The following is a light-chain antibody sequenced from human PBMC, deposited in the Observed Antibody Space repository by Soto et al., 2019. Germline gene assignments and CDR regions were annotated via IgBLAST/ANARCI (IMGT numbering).Light chain of an antibody. CDR1: QGIRNF. V-gene: IGKV1-27*01. Sequence: DIQMTQSPTSLSASVGDRVTITCRASQGIRNFVAWYQQKPGKAPKLLIYAASTLQSRVPSRFSGSGSRTDFTLTSNSLQPEDVATYSCQKYSSVPVFGPGTKVEIK. CDR3: QKYSSVPV. J-gene: IGKJ3*01. CDR2: AAS.